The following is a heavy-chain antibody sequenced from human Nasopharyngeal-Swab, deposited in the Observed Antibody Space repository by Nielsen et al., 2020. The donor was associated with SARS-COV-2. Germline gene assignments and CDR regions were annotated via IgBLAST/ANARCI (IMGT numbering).Heavy chain of an antibody. J-gene: IGHJ3*02. Sequence: GGSLRLSCAASGFTVSSNYMSWVRQAPGKGLEWVSVIYSGGSIYYADSVKGRFTISRDNSKNTLYLQMNSLRAEDTAVYYCARDRVSSGWYWGAFDIWGQGTMVTVSS. CDR2: IYSGGSI. CDR1: GFTVSSNY. CDR3: ARDRVSSGWYWGAFDI. D-gene: IGHD6-19*01. V-gene: IGHV3-53*01.